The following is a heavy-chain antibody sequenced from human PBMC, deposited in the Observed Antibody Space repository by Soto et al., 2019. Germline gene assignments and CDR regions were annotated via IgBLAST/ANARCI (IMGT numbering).Heavy chain of an antibody. CDR3: ARGLYYDILTGYYKGWFDP. Sequence: QVQLVQSGAEVKKPGASVKVSCKASGYTFTSYDINWVRQATGQGLEWMGWMNANSGNTGYAQKFQGRVTMTRNTSISTAYMELSSVRSEDTAVYYCARGLYYDILTGYYKGWFDPWGQGTLVTVSS. CDR1: GYTFTSYD. J-gene: IGHJ5*02. CDR2: MNANSGNT. V-gene: IGHV1-8*01. D-gene: IGHD3-9*01.